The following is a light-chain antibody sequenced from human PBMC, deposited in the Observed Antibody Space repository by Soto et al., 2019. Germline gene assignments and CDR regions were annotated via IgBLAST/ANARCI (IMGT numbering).Light chain of an antibody. CDR1: QSVSNNY. J-gene: IGKJ1*01. V-gene: IGKV3D-20*01. Sequence: EIVLTQSACTLSLSPGERATLSCWASQSVSNNYLAWYQQKHGLAPRLLIYDASYRANGIPDRFSGSGYGTDFNLTISRLETEDFVVYYCQQYGSSSWTFGQGTKVDIK. CDR2: DAS. CDR3: QQYGSSSWT.